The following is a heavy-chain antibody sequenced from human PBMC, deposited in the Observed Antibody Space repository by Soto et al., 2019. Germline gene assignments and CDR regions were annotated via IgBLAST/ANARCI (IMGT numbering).Heavy chain of an antibody. Sequence: GGSLRLSCTASGFTFGDYAMSWFRQAPGKGLEWVGFIRSKAYGGTTEYAASVKGRFTISRDDSKSIAYLQMNSLKTEDTAVYYGTRDNAQLERDYWGQGTLVTVSS. CDR1: GFTFGDYA. CDR3: TRDNAQLERDY. J-gene: IGHJ4*02. D-gene: IGHD1-1*01. CDR2: IRSKAYGGTT. V-gene: IGHV3-49*03.